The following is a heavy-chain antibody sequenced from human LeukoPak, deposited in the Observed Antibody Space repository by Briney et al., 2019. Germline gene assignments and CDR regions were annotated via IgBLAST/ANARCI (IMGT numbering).Heavy chain of an antibody. D-gene: IGHD3-16*01. CDR1: GGSISSYY. V-gene: IGHV4-4*07. Sequence: PSETLSLTCTVSGGSISSYYWSWIRQPAGKGLEWIGRIYTSGSTNYNPSLKSRVTMSVDTSKNQFSLKLSSVTAADTAVYYCARDRLSLAGPNWSDPWGQGTLVTVSS. CDR2: IYTSGST. J-gene: IGHJ5*02. CDR3: ARDRLSLAGPNWSDP.